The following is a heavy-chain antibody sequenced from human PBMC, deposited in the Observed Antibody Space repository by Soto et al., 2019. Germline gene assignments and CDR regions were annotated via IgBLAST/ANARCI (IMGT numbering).Heavy chain of an antibody. D-gene: IGHD5-18*01. CDR3: AKDIVRYTYGACDY. V-gene: IGHV3-30*18. CDR2: ISYAGSNT. J-gene: IGHJ4*02. CDR1: GFTFNTYG. Sequence: QVQLVESGGAVVQPGKSLRLSCAASGFTFNTYGMYWVRQAPGKGLEWVAAISYAGSNTYHADSVKGRFTISRDNSKYTLDLQMNSLRVEDTAVYYCAKDIVRYTYGACDYWGQGGLVTVSS.